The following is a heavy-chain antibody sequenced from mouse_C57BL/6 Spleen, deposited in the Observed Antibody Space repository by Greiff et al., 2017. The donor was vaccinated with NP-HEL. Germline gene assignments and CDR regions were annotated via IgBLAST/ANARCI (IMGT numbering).Heavy chain of an antibody. CDR2: IWPGGGT. D-gene: IGHD3-1*01. CDR1: GFSFTSYA. Sequence: QVQLKESGPGLVAPSQSLSITCTVSGFSFTSYAISWVRQPPGQGLEWLGVIWPGGGTNYNSALKSRLSISKDNSKSQVFLKMNRLQTDYTARYYCASTARGAMDYWGQGTSVTVSS. V-gene: IGHV2-9-1*01. J-gene: IGHJ4*01. CDR3: ASTARGAMDY.